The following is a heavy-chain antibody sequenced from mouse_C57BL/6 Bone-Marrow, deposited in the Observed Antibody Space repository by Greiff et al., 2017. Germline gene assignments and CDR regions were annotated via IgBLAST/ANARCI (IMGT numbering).Heavy chain of an antibody. J-gene: IGHJ4*01. CDR1: GYTFTNYW. V-gene: IGHV1-64*01. CDR2: MHPNGGSP. CDR3: ARSYDYDGYTMDY. D-gene: IGHD2-4*01. Sequence: QVQLQQSGAELVKPGASVKLSCKASGYTFTNYWMHWVKQRPGQGLEWIGMMHPNGGSPDYNEKFKSEATLSVDKSSRTAYMELSSLTSEDSAVYSCARSYDYDGYTMDYWGQGTSVTVSS.